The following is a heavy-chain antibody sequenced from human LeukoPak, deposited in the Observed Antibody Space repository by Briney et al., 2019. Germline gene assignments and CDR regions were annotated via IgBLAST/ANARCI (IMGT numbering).Heavy chain of an antibody. CDR3: ARARGYSYIVDY. D-gene: IGHD5-18*01. CDR1: GGSVSSGSYY. Sequence: PSETLSLTCTVSGGSVSSGSYYWSWIRQPPGKGLEWIGYIYYSASTNYNPSLKSRVTISVDRSKNQFSLKLSSVTAADTAVYYCARARGYSYIVDYWGQGTLVTVSS. V-gene: IGHV4-61*01. CDR2: IYYSAST. J-gene: IGHJ4*02.